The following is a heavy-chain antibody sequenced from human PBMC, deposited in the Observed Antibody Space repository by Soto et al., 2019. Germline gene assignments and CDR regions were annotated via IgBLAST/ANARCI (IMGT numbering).Heavy chain of an antibody. CDR2: ISGSSSNT. D-gene: IGHD3-16*02. CDR1: GFTFSSYS. CDR3: AKDRMITFGGVIDQATFDY. V-gene: IGHV3-23*01. Sequence: GGSLRLSCAASGFTFSSYSMNWVRQAPGKGLEWVSTISGSSSNTYYADSVKGRFTISRDSSKNTLYLQMHSLRAEDTAVYYCAKDRMITFGGVIDQATFDYWGQGALVTVSS. J-gene: IGHJ4*02.